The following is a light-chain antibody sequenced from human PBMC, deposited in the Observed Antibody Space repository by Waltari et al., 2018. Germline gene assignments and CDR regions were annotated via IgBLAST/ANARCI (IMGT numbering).Light chain of an antibody. CDR3: QQRSNWPLIT. CDR2: DAS. V-gene: IGKV3-11*01. J-gene: IGKJ5*01. CDR1: QSVSSY. Sequence: EIVLTQSPATLPLSPGERATRSCRASQSVSSYLAWYQQKPGQAPRLLIYDASNRATGIPARFSGSGSGTDFTLTISSLEPEDFAVYYCQQRSNWPLITFGQGTRLEIK.